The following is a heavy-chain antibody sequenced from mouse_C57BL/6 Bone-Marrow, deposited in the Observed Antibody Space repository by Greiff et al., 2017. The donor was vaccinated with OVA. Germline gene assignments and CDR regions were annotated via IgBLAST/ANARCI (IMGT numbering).Heavy chain of an antibody. D-gene: IGHD2-4*01. J-gene: IGHJ2*01. CDR3: ARSDYWFDY. CDR2: ISNGGGST. V-gene: IGHV5-12*01. Sequence: EVKLMESGGGLVQPGGSLKLSCAASGFTFSDYYMYWVRQTPEKRLEWVAYISNGGGSTYYPDTVKGRFTISRDNAKNTLYLQMSRLKSEDTAMYYCARSDYWFDYWGQGTTLTVSS. CDR1: GFTFSDYY.